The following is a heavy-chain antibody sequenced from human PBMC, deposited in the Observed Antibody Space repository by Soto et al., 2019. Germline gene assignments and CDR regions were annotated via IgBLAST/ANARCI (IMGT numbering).Heavy chain of an antibody. Sequence: SETLSLTCTVSGGSISSSSYYWGWIRQPPWKGLEWIGSIYYSGSTYYNPSLKSRVTISVDTSKNQFSLKLSSVTAADTAVYYCARHGVPAAMKPYFYYYYGMDVWGQGTTVTVSS. D-gene: IGHD2-2*01. V-gene: IGHV4-39*01. CDR2: IYYSGST. J-gene: IGHJ6*02. CDR1: GGSISSSSYY. CDR3: ARHGVPAAMKPYFYYYYGMDV.